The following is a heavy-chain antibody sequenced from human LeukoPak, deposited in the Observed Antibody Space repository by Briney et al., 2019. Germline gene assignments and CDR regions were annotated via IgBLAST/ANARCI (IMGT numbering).Heavy chain of an antibody. D-gene: IGHD3-10*01. CDR1: GGSISSGSYY. J-gene: IGHJ4*02. CDR2: IYTSGST. V-gene: IGHV4-61*02. Sequence: SQTLSLTCTVSGGSISSGSYYWSWIRQPAGKGLEWIGRIYTSGSTNYNPSLKSRVTISVDTSKNQFSLKLSSVTAADTAVYFCARLNYCSGSSFDYWGQGTLVTVS. CDR3: ARLNYCSGSSFDY.